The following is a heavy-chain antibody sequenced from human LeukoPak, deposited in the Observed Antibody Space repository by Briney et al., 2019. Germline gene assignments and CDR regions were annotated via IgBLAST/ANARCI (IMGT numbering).Heavy chain of an antibody. CDR2: IKEDGSQR. D-gene: IGHD2/OR15-2a*01. V-gene: IGHV3-7*01. CDR1: GFTFSSYW. J-gene: IGHJ4*02. CDR3: ARDLEYRHMDY. Sequence: GGSLRLSCAVSGFTFSSYWMSWVRQAPGKGLEWVANIKEDGSQRSYVDSVKGRFTISRDNSKNTLYLQMNSLRAEDTAVYYCARDLEYRHMDYWGQGTLVTVSS.